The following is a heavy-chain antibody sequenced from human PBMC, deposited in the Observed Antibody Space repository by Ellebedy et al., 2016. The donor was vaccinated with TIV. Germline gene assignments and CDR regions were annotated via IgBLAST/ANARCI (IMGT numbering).Heavy chain of an antibody. CDR2: INPYNGNT. V-gene: IGHV1-18*01. J-gene: IGHJ3*02. CDR3: ARVGYSDSGNYQSAAFDI. CDR1: GYTFNSYG. D-gene: IGHD3-10*01. Sequence: ASVKVSCXASGYTFNSYGISWVRQAPGQGLEWMGWINPYNGNTKYAQKFQDRVTMTTDTSTSAAFMEVRSLRSDDTAVYYCARVGYSDSGNYQSAAFDIWGQGAMVTVSS.